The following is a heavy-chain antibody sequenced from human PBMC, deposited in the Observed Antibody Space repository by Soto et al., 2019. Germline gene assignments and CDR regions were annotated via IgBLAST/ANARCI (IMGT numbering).Heavy chain of an antibody. D-gene: IGHD4-17*01. V-gene: IGHV1-69*13. CDR3: ARGYGGSDAFDI. CDR1: GGTFSSYA. Sequence: GASVKVSCKASGGTFSSYAISWVRQAPGQGLEWMGGIIPIFGTANYAQKFQGRVTITADESTSTAYMELRSLRSEDTAVYYCARGYGGSDAFDIWGQGTMVTVSS. J-gene: IGHJ3*02. CDR2: IIPIFGTA.